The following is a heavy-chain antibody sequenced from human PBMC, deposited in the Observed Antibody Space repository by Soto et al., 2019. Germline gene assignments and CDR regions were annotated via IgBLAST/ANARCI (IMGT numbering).Heavy chain of an antibody. D-gene: IGHD3-10*01. CDR3: TKKDYFASGSYHFAY. J-gene: IGHJ4*02. CDR2: ISAYNGNT. V-gene: IGHV1-18*01. CDR1: GYPFTSYV. Sequence: ASVKLSCKASGYPFTSYVMSWVRQAPGQGLEWMGWISAYNGNTNYAQKLQGRVTMTTDTSTSTVYVELRSLRSDDTAVYFCTKKDYFASGSYHFAYWGQRTLVPVSS.